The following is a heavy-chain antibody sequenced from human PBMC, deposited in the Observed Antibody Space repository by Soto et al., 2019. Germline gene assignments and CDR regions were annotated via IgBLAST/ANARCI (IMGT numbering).Heavy chain of an antibody. D-gene: IGHD2-15*01. CDR3: ARTRILGNWFDP. Sequence: QLQLQESGPGLVKPSETLSLTCTVSGGSISSSSYYWGWIRQPPGKGLEWIGSIYYSGSTYYNPSLQIRVTISVDTSKNQFSLKLSSVTAADTAVYYCARTRILGNWFDPWGQGTLVTVSS. J-gene: IGHJ5*02. CDR2: IYYSGST. V-gene: IGHV4-39*01. CDR1: GGSISSSSYY.